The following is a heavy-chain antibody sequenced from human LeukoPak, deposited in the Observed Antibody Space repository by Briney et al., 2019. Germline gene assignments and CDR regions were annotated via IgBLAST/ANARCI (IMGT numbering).Heavy chain of an antibody. Sequence: GGSLRLSCAASGFAFSSYWMSWVRQAPGKGLEWVANIKQDGSEKYYVDSVKGRFTISRDNAKNSLYLQMNSLRAEDTAVYYCAGQSRLGYCSGGSCYSQPFDPWGQGTLVTVSS. CDR3: AGQSRLGYCSGGSCYSQPFDP. J-gene: IGHJ5*02. CDR2: IKQDGSEK. V-gene: IGHV3-7*01. D-gene: IGHD2-15*01. CDR1: GFAFSSYW.